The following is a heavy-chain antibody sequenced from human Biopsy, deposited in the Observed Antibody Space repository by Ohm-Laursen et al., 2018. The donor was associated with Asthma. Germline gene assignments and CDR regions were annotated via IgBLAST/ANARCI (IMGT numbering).Heavy chain of an antibody. CDR1: GFTFSDYP. CDR2: ITGSGAIT. J-gene: IGHJ4*02. V-gene: IGHV3-23*01. CDR3: AKDERAYYWSDSKYMQPVPLGD. Sequence: SLRLSCAASGFTFSDYPMTWVRQAPGKGLEWVSSITGSGAITYYVDSLKGRFTISRDKSENTLNLQMNSLRAEDTAVYYCAKDERAYYWSDSKYMQPVPLGDWGQGTLVIVSA. D-gene: IGHD2-21*01.